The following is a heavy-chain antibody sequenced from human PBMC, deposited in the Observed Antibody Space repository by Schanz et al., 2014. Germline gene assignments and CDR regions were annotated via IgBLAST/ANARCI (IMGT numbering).Heavy chain of an antibody. Sequence: QVQLVQSGAEVKKPGASVKVSCQTSGYTFTGYYLHWVRQIPTQGLEWVGWINPLNGGTNYAQKFTGRVSMPRDTSINTAYMELSSLTSADTAIYFCARDKSEHHLLFFDFWGQGALVTVSP. V-gene: IGHV1-2*02. J-gene: IGHJ4*02. CDR1: GYTFTGYY. CDR2: INPLNGGT. CDR3: ARDKSEHHLLFFDF.